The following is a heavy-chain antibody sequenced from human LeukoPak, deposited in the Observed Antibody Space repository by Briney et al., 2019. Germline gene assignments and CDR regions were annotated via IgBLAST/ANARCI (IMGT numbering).Heavy chain of an antibody. Sequence: PSGGALKISCAASGFDLSNNGMHWVRQAPRKGLEWVAVIWYDGSNKYYADSVKGRFTISRDNSKKTLYLQMNSLRAEDTAVYYCAREYSSSLDYWGQGTLVTVSS. J-gene: IGHJ4*02. CDR3: AREYSSSLDY. CDR1: GFDLSNNG. D-gene: IGHD6-13*01. V-gene: IGHV3-33*01. CDR2: IWYDGSNK.